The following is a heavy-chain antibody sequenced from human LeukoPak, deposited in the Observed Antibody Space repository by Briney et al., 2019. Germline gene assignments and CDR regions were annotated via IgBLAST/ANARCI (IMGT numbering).Heavy chain of an antibody. CDR1: DGSVSSVGYY. D-gene: IGHD6-25*01. CDR3: ARDQRTRYNWFDP. CDR2: IYYSGST. Sequence: SETLSLTCTVSDGSVSSVGYYWGWIRQPPGKGLEWIGSIYYSGSTYYNPSLKSRVTISVDTSKNQFSLKLSSVTAADTAVYYCARDQRTRYNWFDPWGQGTLVTVSS. V-gene: IGHV4-39*07. J-gene: IGHJ5*02.